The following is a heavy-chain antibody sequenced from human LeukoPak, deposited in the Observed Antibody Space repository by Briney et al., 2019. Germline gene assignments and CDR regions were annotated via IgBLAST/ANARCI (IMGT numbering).Heavy chain of an antibody. CDR3: ARISGWPATFDY. Sequence: GGSLRLSCVASGFTFSNYWMSWVRQAPGKGLECVANIKEDGSEKYYVDSVKGRFTISRDNAKSSLYLQMNSLRAEDTAVYYCARISGWPATFDYWGQGTLVTVSS. CDR1: GFTFSNYW. V-gene: IGHV3-7*01. CDR2: IKEDGSEK. D-gene: IGHD6-19*01. J-gene: IGHJ4*02.